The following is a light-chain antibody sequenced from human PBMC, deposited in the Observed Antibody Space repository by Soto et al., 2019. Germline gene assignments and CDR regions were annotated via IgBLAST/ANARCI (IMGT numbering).Light chain of an antibody. V-gene: IGLV2-14*01. CDR1: SSDVGGYNY. J-gene: IGLJ2*01. CDR2: EVS. Sequence: QSALTQPASVSGSPGQSIAISCTGTSSDVGGYNYVSWYQKHPGKAPKLVIYEVSNRPSGVSNRFSGSKSGNTASLTISGLQAEDEADYFCSSYTSSSILVFGVGTKVTVL. CDR3: SSYTSSSILV.